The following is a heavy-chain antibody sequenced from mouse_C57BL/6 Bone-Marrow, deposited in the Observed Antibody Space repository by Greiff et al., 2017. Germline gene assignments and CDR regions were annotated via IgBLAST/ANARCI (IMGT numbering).Heavy chain of an antibody. J-gene: IGHJ4*01. Sequence: VQLQESGAELVKPGASVKMSCKASGYTFTTYPIEWMKQNHGKSLEWIGNFHPYNDDTKYNEKFKGKATLTVEKSSSTVYLELSRLTSDDSAVYYCARGDYGNYAAMDYWGQGTSVTVSS. CDR1: GYTFTTYP. D-gene: IGHD2-1*01. V-gene: IGHV1-47*01. CDR2: FHPYNDDT. CDR3: ARGDYGNYAAMDY.